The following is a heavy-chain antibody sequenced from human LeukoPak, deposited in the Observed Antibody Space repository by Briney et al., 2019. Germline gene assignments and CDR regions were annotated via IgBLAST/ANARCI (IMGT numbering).Heavy chain of an antibody. J-gene: IGHJ4*02. CDR2: ITSSGTTT. CDR3: GRDPDYGDPY. CDR1: GFSFSDSY. Sequence: KSGRSLRLSCSASGFSFSDSYMSWLRLSPDKGLEWIAYITSSGTTTEYADSVKGRFTISRVNAKNSLYLQMNSLRPEDTAVYYCGRDPDYGDPYWGQGTLVTVSS. D-gene: IGHD4/OR15-4a*01. V-gene: IGHV3-11*01.